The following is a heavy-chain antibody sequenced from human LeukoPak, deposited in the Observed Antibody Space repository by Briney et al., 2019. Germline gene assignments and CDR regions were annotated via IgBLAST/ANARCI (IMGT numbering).Heavy chain of an antibody. D-gene: IGHD6-19*01. CDR1: GGSISSSNW. CDR2: IYHSGST. Sequence: SGTLSLTCAVSGGSISSSNWWSWVRQPPGKGLEWIGEIYHSGSTNYNPSLKGRVTISVDKSKNQFSLKLSSVTAADTAMYYCARVAVARLAYFDYWGQGTLVTVSS. CDR3: ARVAVARLAYFDY. V-gene: IGHV4-4*02. J-gene: IGHJ4*02.